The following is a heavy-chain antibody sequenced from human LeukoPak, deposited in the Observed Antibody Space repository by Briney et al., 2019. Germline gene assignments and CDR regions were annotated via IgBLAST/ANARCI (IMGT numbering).Heavy chain of an antibody. D-gene: IGHD6-25*01. CDR3: ARHSGLAAAADY. Sequence: GESLQISCKGSGYSFTTYWIGWVRQLPAKGLEWMGIIYPGDSDTRYSPSFQGQVTISADKSISTAYLQWSSLKASDTAMYYCARHSGLAAAADYWGRGTLVTVSS. V-gene: IGHV5-51*01. CDR1: GYSFTTYW. J-gene: IGHJ4*02. CDR2: IYPGDSDT.